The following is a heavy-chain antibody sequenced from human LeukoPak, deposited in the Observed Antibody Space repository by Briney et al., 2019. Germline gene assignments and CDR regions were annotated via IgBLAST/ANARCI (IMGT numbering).Heavy chain of an antibody. J-gene: IGHJ4*02. CDR1: GGTFSSYA. D-gene: IGHD5-12*01. CDR3: ARDARRGYSGYDLDY. Sequence: SVKVSCKASGGTFSSYAISWVRQAPGQGLEWMGGIIPIFGTANYAQKFQGRVTITADKSTSTAYMELSSLRSEGTAVYYCARDARRGYSGYDLDYWGQGTLVTVSS. CDR2: IIPIFGTA. V-gene: IGHV1-69*06.